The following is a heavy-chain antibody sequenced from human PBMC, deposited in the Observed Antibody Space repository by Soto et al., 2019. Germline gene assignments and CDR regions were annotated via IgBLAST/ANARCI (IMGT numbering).Heavy chain of an antibody. D-gene: IGHD3-16*02. CDR1: GFSFSSYE. Sequence: PGGSLRPSCAASGFSFSSYEMNWVRQAPGKGLEWISYITSSGSTTYYADSVKGRFTISRDNAKNSLYLQMNSLRAEDTAFYYCARGNSPVNVHWGQGTLVTVSS. V-gene: IGHV3-48*03. CDR2: ITSSGSTT. CDR3: ARGNSPVNVH. J-gene: IGHJ4*02.